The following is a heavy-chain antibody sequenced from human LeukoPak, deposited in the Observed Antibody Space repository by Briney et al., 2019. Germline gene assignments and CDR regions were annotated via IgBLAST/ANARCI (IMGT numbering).Heavy chain of an antibody. Sequence: GASVKVSCKASGFTFTSSAVQWVRQARGQRLEWIGWIVVGSGNTNYAQKFQERVTITRDMSTSTAYMELSSLRSEDTAVYYCAAAKRSYYYYYMDVWGKGTTVTVSS. CDR3: AAAKRSYYYYYMDV. CDR2: IVVGSGNT. J-gene: IGHJ6*03. CDR1: GFTFTSSA. V-gene: IGHV1-58*01.